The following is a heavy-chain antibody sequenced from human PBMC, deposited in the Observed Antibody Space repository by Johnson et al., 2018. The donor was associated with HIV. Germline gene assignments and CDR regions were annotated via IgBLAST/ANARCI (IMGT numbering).Heavy chain of an antibody. Sequence: VQLVESGGDMVQPGRSLRLSCVASGFTLSTYAMHWVRQAPGKGLEWVSGINWNGGSTGYADSVKGRFTISRVNAKNSLYLQMTSLRAEDTALYYCARGRGGDPIAFDIWGQGTMVAVSS. D-gene: IGHD3-16*01. CDR2: INWNGGST. V-gene: IGHV3-20*04. J-gene: IGHJ3*02. CDR3: ARGRGGDPIAFDI. CDR1: GFTLSTYA.